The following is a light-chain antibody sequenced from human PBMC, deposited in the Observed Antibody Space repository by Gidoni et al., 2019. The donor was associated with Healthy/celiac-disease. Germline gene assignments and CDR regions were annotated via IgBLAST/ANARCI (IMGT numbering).Light chain of an antibody. V-gene: IGKV3-20*01. J-gene: IGKJ5*01. CDR3: QQYGSSPPIT. CDR1: QSVSSSN. CDR2: GES. Sequence: EIVLTQSPGTLSLSPGERATLSCRASQSVSSSNLAWYQQKPGQAPRLLSYGESSRATGIPDRFSGSCSGTDFTLTISRLETVDFAVYYCQQYGSSPPITFGQGTRLEIK.